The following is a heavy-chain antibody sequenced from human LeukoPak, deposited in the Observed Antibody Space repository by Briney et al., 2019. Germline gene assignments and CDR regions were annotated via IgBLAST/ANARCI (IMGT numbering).Heavy chain of an antibody. J-gene: IGHJ4*02. CDR1: GRSFSGYY. Sequence: SETLSLTCAVYGRSFSGYYWSWIRQPPGKGLEWIGEINHSGSTNYNPSLKSRVTISVDTSKNQFSLKLSPVTAADTAVYYCARGFPGYYGSGSYYPFDYWGQGTLVTVSS. V-gene: IGHV4-34*01. D-gene: IGHD3-10*01. CDR3: ARGFPGYYGSGSYYPFDY. CDR2: INHSGST.